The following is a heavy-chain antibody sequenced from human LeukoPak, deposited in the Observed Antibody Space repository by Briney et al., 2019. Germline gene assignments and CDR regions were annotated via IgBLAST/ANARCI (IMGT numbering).Heavy chain of an antibody. CDR3: AKGTISSGWY. D-gene: IGHD6-19*01. CDR2: ISGSGGSI. CDR1: GFTFSNYA. Sequence: GSLRLSCAASGFTFSNYAMSWVRQAPWKGLEWVSAISGSGGSIYYADSVKGRFTISRDNSKNTLYLQMNSLRAEDTAVYYCAKGTISSGWYWGQGTLVTVSS. V-gene: IGHV3-23*01. J-gene: IGHJ4*02.